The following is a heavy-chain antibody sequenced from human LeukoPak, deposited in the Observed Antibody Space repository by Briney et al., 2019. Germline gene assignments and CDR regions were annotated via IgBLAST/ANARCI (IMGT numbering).Heavy chain of an antibody. J-gene: IGHJ4*02. V-gene: IGHV1-2*02. Sequence: ASVKVSCKASGYTFTGYYMHWVRQAPGQGLEWMGWINPNSGGTNYAQKFQGRVTMTRDTSISTAYMELRGLRSDDTAVYYCARDLKRGYSSGRYSWGTGSSNDYWGQGTLVTVSS. CDR2: INPNSGGT. D-gene: IGHD6-19*01. CDR3: ARDLKRGYSSGRYSWGTGSSNDY. CDR1: GYTFTGYY.